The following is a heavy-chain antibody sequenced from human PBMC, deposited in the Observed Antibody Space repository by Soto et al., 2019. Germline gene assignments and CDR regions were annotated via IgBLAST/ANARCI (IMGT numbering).Heavy chain of an antibody. CDR3: ARPDEGGYSSNHHYYYALDV. Sequence: QVQLVQSGAEGKKPGSSVKVSCKASVGTFRSYSISWVRQAPGQGLEWMGGIIPIFDITNYAQKFQGRVTITADESTSTAYMELSSLGSDDTAVYYCARPDEGGYSSNHHYYYALDVWGQGTTVTV. CDR2: IIPIFDIT. V-gene: IGHV1-69*01. J-gene: IGHJ6*02. CDR1: VGTFRSYS. D-gene: IGHD3-22*01.